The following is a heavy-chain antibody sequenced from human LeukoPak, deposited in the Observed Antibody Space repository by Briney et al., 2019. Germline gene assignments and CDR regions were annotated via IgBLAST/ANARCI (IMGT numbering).Heavy chain of an antibody. CDR2: INPNSGGT. J-gene: IGHJ4*02. Sequence: ASVKVSCKASGCTFTGYYMHWVRQAPGQGLEWMGWINPNSGGTNYAQKFQGRVTMTRDTSISTAYMELSRLRSDDTAVYYCARVLFGYSSGWSFDYWGQGTLVTVSS. V-gene: IGHV1-2*02. CDR3: ARVLFGYSSGWSFDY. D-gene: IGHD6-19*01. CDR1: GCTFTGYY.